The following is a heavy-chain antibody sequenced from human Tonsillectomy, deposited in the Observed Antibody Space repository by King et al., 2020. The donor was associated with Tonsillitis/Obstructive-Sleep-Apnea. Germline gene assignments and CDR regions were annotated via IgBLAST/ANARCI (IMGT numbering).Heavy chain of an antibody. J-gene: IGHJ4*02. D-gene: IGHD1-7*01. CDR1: GFTFSDYY. CDR2: ISSSGYTI. Sequence: VQLVESGGGLVKPGGSLRLSCAASGFTFSDYYMSWIRQAPGKGLEWVSYISSSGYTIYYADSVKGRFTISRDNAKNTLYLQMDSLRAEDTAVYYCARDLDNWNYPDYWGQGTLVTVSS. CDR3: ARDLDNWNYPDY. V-gene: IGHV3-11*01.